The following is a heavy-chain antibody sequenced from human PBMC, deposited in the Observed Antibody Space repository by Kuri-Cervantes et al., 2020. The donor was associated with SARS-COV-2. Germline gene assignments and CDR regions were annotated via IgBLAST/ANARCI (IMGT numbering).Heavy chain of an antibody. CDR3: ATFQH. CDR1: GYTFTSYG. CDR2: FDPEDGET. Sequence: ASVKVSCKASGYTFTSYGISWVRQAPGQGLEWMGGFDPEDGETIYAQKFQGRVTMTEDTSTDTAYMELSSLRSEDTAVYYCATFQHWGQGTLVTVSS. V-gene: IGHV1-24*01. J-gene: IGHJ1*01.